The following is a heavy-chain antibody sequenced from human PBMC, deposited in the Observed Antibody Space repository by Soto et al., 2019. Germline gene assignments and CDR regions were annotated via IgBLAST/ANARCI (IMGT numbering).Heavy chain of an antibody. CDR2: IYYSGST. CDR1: GGSISSGGYY. J-gene: IGHJ5*02. Sequence: LSLTCTGSGGSISSGGYYWSWIRQHPGKGLEWIGYIYYSGSTYYNPSLKSRVTISVDTSKNQFSLKLSSVTAADTAVYYCARDIRSSIAARRGWFDPSCQGTLVTVS. V-gene: IGHV4-31*03. D-gene: IGHD6-6*01. CDR3: ARDIRSSIAARRGWFDP.